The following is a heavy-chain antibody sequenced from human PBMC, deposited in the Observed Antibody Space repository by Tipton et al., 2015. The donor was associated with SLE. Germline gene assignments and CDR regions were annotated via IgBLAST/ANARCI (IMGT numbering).Heavy chain of an antibody. V-gene: IGHV4-39*07. Sequence: TLSLTCTVSGGSISSSSYYWGWIRQPPGKGLEWIGNIYYRGSTYYNPSIKSRVTISVDTSKNQFSLKLSSVTATDTAVYYCASDGVWNPLWGQGTMVTVSS. CDR1: GGSISSSSYY. J-gene: IGHJ3*01. CDR2: IYYRGST. CDR3: ASDGVWNPL. D-gene: IGHD1-1*01.